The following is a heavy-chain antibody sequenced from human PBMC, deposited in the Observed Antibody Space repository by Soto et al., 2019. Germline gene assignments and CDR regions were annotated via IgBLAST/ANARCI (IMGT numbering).Heavy chain of an antibody. Sequence: SETLSLTCIVSGGSLSISTHFWGWIRQPPGQGLEWIGSIYYSGTTYYNPSLKSRVTISVDRSKNQFSLKLNSVTAADTAVYYCARLLHKSAGGAYWGQGPLVTVSS. V-gene: IGHV4-39*01. CDR2: IYYSGTT. CDR3: ARLLHKSAGGAY. J-gene: IGHJ4*02. D-gene: IGHD3-10*01. CDR1: GGSLSISTHF.